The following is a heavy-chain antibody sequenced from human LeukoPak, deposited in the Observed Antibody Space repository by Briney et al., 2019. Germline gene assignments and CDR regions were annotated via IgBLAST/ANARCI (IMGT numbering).Heavy chain of an antibody. CDR2: ISSSSSYI. D-gene: IGHD3-22*01. CDR1: GFTFSSYS. J-gene: IGHJ4*02. Sequence: GGSLRLSCAASGFTFSSYSMNWVRQAPGKGLEWVSSISSSSSYIYYADSVKGRFTISRDNAKNSLYLQMNSLRAEDTAVYYCARGVYYYDSSGYPSSYYFDYWGQGTLVTVSS. CDR3: ARGVYYYDSSGYPSSYYFDY. V-gene: IGHV3-21*01.